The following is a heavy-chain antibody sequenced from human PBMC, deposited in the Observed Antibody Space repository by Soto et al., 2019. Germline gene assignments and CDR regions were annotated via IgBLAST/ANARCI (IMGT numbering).Heavy chain of an antibody. CDR2: ISGSGGST. V-gene: IGHV3-23*01. J-gene: IGHJ6*03. D-gene: IGHD5-12*01. CDR1: GFTFSSYA. CDR3: AKDRRLFNTYYYYLDV. Sequence: GGSLRLSCAASGFTFSSYAMSWVRQAPGKGLERVSAISGSGGSTYYADTVKGRFTISRDNSKSTLYLQMNSLRAEDTVVYFCAKDRRLFNTYYYYLDVWGKGTTVTVSS.